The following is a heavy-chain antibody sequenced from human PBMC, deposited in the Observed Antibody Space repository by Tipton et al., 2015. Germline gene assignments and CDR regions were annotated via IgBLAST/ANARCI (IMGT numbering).Heavy chain of an antibody. V-gene: IGHV3-64D*08. D-gene: IGHD3-22*01. Sequence: SLRLSCSAAGFTLSRYAMNWVRQAPGKGLEYVSAITTNGYSIYYADSVRGRFTISRDNSKNTLYLQMSSLRAEDTAVYYCVKDGYYYDSGGYSPLDYWGQGTLVTVSS. CDR1: GFTLSRYA. CDR2: ITTNGYSI. J-gene: IGHJ4*02. CDR3: VKDGYYYDSGGYSPLDY.